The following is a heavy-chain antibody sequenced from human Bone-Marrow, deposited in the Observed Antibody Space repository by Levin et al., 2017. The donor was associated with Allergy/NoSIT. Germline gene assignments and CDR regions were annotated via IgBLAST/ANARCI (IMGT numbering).Heavy chain of an antibody. CDR2: MTPKSGNT. D-gene: IGHD6-19*01. V-gene: IGHV1-8*01. J-gene: IGHJ2*01. CDR1: EYTFSTSD. CDR3: VAGAGL. Sequence: PGGSLRLFCKTSEYTFSTSDINWVRQAPGQGLEWMGWMTPKSGNTGYAQKLQGRVSLTRDTSISTAYMELSSLRSEDTAVYFCVAGAGLWGRGTLVTVSS.